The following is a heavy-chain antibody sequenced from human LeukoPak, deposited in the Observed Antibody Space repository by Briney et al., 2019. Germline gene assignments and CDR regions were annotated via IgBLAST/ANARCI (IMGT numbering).Heavy chain of an antibody. D-gene: IGHD3/OR15-3a*01. CDR1: GGSFSGYY. V-gene: IGHV4-34*01. CDR3: ARGRDHAGISWTVWFDP. J-gene: IGHJ5*02. CDR2: INHSGST. Sequence: PSETLSLTCAVYGGSFSGYYWSWIRQPPGKGLEWIGEINHSGSTNYNPSLKSRVTISVDTSKNQFSLKLSSVTAADTAVYYCARGRDHAGISWTVWFDPWDQGTPVTVSS.